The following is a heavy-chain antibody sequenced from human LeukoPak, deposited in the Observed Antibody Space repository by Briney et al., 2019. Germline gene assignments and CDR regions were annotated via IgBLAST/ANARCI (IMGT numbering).Heavy chain of an antibody. V-gene: IGHV5-51*01. CDR2: IYPGDSDT. J-gene: IGHJ5*02. CDR3: ARHVPARIAAAGKGNWFDP. D-gene: IGHD6-13*01. CDR1: GYSFTSYW. Sequence: GESLKISCKGSGYSFTSYWIGWVRQMPGKGLEWMGIIYPGDSDTRYSPSFQGQVTISADKSISTAYLQWSSLKASDTAMYYCARHVPARIAAAGKGNWFDPWGQGTLVTVSS.